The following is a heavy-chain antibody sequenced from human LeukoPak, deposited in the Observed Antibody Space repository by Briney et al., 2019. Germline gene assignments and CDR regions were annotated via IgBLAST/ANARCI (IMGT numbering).Heavy chain of an antibody. CDR3: AIYYSSSSYY. CDR2: IYYSGST. J-gene: IGHJ4*02. Sequence: SETLSLTCTVSGGSFSSSTYYWGWIRQPPGKGLEWIGSIYYSGSTYYSPSLKSRVIISVDTSKNQFSLKLSSVTAADTAVYYCAIYYSSSSYYWGQGTLVTVSS. D-gene: IGHD6-6*01. V-gene: IGHV4-39*01. CDR1: GGSFSSSTYY.